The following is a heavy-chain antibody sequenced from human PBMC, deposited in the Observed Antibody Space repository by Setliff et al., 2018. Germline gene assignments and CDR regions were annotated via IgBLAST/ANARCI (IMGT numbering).Heavy chain of an antibody. CDR1: GYSISSGYY. D-gene: IGHD6-19*01. CDR3: AREGSYSSGWLSGYFDY. J-gene: IGHJ4*02. Sequence: PSETLSLTCAVSGYSISSGYYWGWIRQPTGKGLEWSGSIHPSGSTYYNPSLKSRVTISVDTSKNQFSLKLSSVTAADTAVYYCAREGSYSSGWLSGYFDYWGQGTLVTVSS. V-gene: IGHV4-38-2*02. CDR2: IHPSGST.